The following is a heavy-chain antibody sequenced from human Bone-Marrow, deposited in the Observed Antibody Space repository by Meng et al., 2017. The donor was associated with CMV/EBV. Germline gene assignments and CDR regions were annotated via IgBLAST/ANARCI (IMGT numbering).Heavy chain of an antibody. CDR2: ISHSGNT. Sequence: SETLSLTCSFYGDSFSGFYWNWIRQPPGKGLEWIGAISHSGNTNYNPSLKSRVTISVDASKNQISLKLRSVTAADTAIYYCARDSSFDQWGQGTLVTVSS. CDR3: ARDSSFDQ. J-gene: IGHJ4*02. V-gene: IGHV4-34*01. D-gene: IGHD6-6*01. CDR1: GDSFSGFY.